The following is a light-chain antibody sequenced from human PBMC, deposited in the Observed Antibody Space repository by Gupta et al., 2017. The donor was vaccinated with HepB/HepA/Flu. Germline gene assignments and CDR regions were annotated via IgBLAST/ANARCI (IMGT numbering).Light chain of an antibody. CDR3: AAWDDSLNGWV. CDR2: SNN. J-gene: IGLJ3*02. V-gene: IGLV1-44*01. CDR1: SSNIGSNT. Sequence: VLTQPPSASGTPGQRVTISCSGSSSNIGSNTVNWYQQLPGTAPKLLIYSNNQRPSGVPDRLSGSKSGTSASLAISGLQSEDEAEYDCAAWDDSLNGWVFGGGTKLTVL.